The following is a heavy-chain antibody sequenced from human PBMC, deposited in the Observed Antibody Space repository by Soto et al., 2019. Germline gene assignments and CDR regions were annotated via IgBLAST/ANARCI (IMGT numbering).Heavy chain of an antibody. CDR3: VRQGIDYLHGLVDV. CDR1: SGPDSSHN. Sequence: QVQLQQSGPRLVKPSETLSLTCTVSSGPDSSHNWGWIRQPPGRGLEWIGYVYYTGDTAYNPSLRGRVTISADTSTNDISLTLTSVTAADTAVYYCVRQGIDYLHGLVDVWGQGTTVSVSS. J-gene: IGHJ6*02. CDR2: VYYTGDT. D-gene: IGHD4-17*01. V-gene: IGHV4-59*08.